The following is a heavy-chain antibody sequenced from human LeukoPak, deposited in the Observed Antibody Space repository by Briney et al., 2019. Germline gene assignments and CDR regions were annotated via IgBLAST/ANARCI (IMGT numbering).Heavy chain of an antibody. CDR3: ARSSRITIFGVVEYNDY. D-gene: IGHD3-3*01. Sequence: PGESLKISCKGSGYSFTSYWIGWVRQMPGKGLEWMGIIYPGDSDTRYSPSFQGQVTISADKSISTAYLQWSSLKASDTAMYYCARSSRITIFGVVEYNDYWGQGTLVTVSS. V-gene: IGHV5-51*03. CDR1: GYSFTSYW. J-gene: IGHJ4*02. CDR2: IYPGDSDT.